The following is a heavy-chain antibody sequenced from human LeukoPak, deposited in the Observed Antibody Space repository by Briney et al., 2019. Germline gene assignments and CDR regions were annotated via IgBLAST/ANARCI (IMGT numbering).Heavy chain of an antibody. D-gene: IGHD3-22*01. V-gene: IGHV4-30-4*01. CDR3: ARGGGDYYDSSGSGFFDY. CDR1: GGSISSGPYY. Sequence: SETLSLTCTVSGGSISSGPYYWSWIRQPPGKGLEWIGYIYYSGSTYYNPSLKSRVTISVDTSKNQFYLKLSSVTAADTAVYYGARGGGDYYDSSGSGFFDYWGQGTLVTVSS. J-gene: IGHJ4*02. CDR2: IYYSGST.